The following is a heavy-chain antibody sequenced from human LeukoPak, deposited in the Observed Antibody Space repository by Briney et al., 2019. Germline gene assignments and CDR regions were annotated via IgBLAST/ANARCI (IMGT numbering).Heavy chain of an antibody. Sequence: GESLKISCKGSGYSFTSYWIGWVRQMPGKGLEWMGIIYPGDSDTRYSPSFQGQVTISADKSISTAYLQWSSLKASDTAMYYCARDPDILTGYYNNAFDYWGQGTLVTVSS. J-gene: IGHJ4*02. V-gene: IGHV5-51*01. CDR2: IYPGDSDT. D-gene: IGHD3-9*01. CDR3: ARDPDILTGYYNNAFDY. CDR1: GYSFTSYW.